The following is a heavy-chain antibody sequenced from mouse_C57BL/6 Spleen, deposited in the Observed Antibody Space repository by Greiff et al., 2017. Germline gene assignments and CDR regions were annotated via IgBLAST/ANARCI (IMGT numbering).Heavy chain of an antibody. V-gene: IGHV5-4*01. D-gene: IGHD3-1*01. CDR3: ARDGALYYFDY. CDR2: ISDGGSYT. CDR1: GFTFSSYA. Sequence: VQLKESGGGLVKPGGSLKLSCAASGFTFSSYAMSWVRQTPEKRLEWVATISDGGSYTYYPDNVKGRFTISRDNAKNNLYLQMSHLKSEDTAMYYCARDGALYYFDYWGQGTTLTVSS. J-gene: IGHJ2*01.